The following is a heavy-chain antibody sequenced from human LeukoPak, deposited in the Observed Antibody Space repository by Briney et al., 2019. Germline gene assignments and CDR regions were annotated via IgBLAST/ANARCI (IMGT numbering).Heavy chain of an antibody. CDR3: ARGLWEPQGVFDY. D-gene: IGHD1-26*01. Sequence: ASVKVSCKAFGYTFTGYYVHWVRQAPGQGLEWMGWINPNSGGTNYAQKLQGRVAMTTDTSTSTAYMELRSLRSDDTAVYYCARGLWEPQGVFDYWGQGTLVTVSS. V-gene: IGHV1-2*02. CDR2: INPNSGGT. J-gene: IGHJ4*02. CDR1: GYTFTGYY.